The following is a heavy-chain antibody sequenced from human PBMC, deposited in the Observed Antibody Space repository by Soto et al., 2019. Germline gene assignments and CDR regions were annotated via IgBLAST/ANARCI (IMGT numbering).Heavy chain of an antibody. V-gene: IGHV3-73*01. CDR2: IRSRPNSYAT. D-gene: IGHD1-26*01. CDR1: GFTFSDSA. Sequence: PGGSLRLSCAASGFTFSDSAIHWVRQASGKGLEWAGRIRSRPNSYATAYAASVKGRFTISRDDSKNTAYLQMNSLKTEDTAVYYCTSFMVGATPYWGQGTLVTVSS. CDR3: TSFMVGATPY. J-gene: IGHJ4*02.